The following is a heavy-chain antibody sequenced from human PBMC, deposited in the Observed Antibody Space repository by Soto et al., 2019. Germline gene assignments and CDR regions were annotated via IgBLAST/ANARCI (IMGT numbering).Heavy chain of an antibody. J-gene: IGHJ6*02. D-gene: IGHD3-9*01. CDR1: GGTFSSYA. Sequence: ASVKVSCKASGGTFSSYAISWVRQAPGQGLEWMGGIIPIFGTANYAQKFQGRVTITADESTSTAYMELSGLRSEDTAVYYCARDPPPPVLRYFRPQGYYGMDVWGQGTTVTVSS. V-gene: IGHV1-69*13. CDR2: IIPIFGTA. CDR3: ARDPPPPVLRYFRPQGYYGMDV.